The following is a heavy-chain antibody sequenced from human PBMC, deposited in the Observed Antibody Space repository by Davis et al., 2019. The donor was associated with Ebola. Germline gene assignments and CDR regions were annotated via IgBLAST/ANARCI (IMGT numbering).Heavy chain of an antibody. D-gene: IGHD5-18*01. Sequence: GESLKISCAASGFTFSSYAMTWVRQAPGKGLEWVSSISDSGTNTFYADSVTGRFTISRDNSKNTLYLQMNSLRAEDTAIYYCARNPTKQLWPRSFDYWGQGTLVTISS. CDR3: ARNPTKQLWPRSFDY. CDR2: ISDSGTNT. J-gene: IGHJ4*02. CDR1: GFTFSSYA. V-gene: IGHV3-23*01.